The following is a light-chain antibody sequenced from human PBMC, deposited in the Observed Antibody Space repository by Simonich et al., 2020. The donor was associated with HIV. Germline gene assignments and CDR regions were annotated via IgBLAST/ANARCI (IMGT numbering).Light chain of an antibody. Sequence: DIVMTQSPDSLAVSLGARATINCKSSQSVLYSSNNKNYLAWYQQKPGQPPKLLIYWASTRESGVPDRFSGSGSGTDFTLTISSLQAEDVAVYYCQQYYGTPSFGQGTKLEIK. CDR3: QQYYGTPS. CDR2: WAS. CDR1: QSVLYSSNNKNY. V-gene: IGKV4-1*01. J-gene: IGKJ2*01.